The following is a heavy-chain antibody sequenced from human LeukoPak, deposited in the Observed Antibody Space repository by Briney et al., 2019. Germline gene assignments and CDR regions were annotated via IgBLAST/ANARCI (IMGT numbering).Heavy chain of an antibody. D-gene: IGHD2-2*01. J-gene: IGHJ3*01. Sequence: SETLSLTCAVYGGSLSGSYWSWIRQPPGKGLEWIGEINHSGSANYNPSLKSRVTLSIDKSKNQFSLNLTSVTTADTAVYYCARVSCSSTSCPRRDALDVWGQGTMVTVSS. CDR2: INHSGSA. CDR3: ARVSCSSTSCPRRDALDV. CDR1: GGSLSGSY. V-gene: IGHV4-34*01.